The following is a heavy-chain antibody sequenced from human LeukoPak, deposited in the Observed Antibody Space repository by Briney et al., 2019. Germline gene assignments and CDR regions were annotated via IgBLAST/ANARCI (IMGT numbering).Heavy chain of an antibody. V-gene: IGHV3-49*04. J-gene: IGHJ4*02. D-gene: IGHD3-3*01. CDR3: TRVGDYDFWSGRYYFDY. CDR1: GFTFGDYA. CDR2: IRSKAYGGTT. Sequence: GRSLRLSCTASGFTFGDYAMSRVRQAPGKGLEWVGFIRSKAYGGTTEYAASVKGRFTISRDDSKSIAYLQMNSLKTEDTAVYYCTRVGDYDFWSGRYYFDYWGQGTQVTVPS.